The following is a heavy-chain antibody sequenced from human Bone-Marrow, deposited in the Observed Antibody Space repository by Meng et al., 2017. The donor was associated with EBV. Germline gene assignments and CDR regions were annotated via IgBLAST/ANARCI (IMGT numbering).Heavy chain of an antibody. CDR1: GGSFSDYY. CDR3: ARDGGFPSGTYYPIDP. Sequence: QVQLQQWGAGLLKPSETLSLTCAVYGGSFSDYYWTWIRQSPGKGLEWIGEVNHGGSTVYNPSLKSRVTISVDTSRKEFSLKLSSVTAADTAVYYCARDGGFPSGTYYPIDPWGQGTLVTVSS. CDR2: VNHGGST. D-gene: IGHD3-10*01. J-gene: IGHJ5*02. V-gene: IGHV4-34*01.